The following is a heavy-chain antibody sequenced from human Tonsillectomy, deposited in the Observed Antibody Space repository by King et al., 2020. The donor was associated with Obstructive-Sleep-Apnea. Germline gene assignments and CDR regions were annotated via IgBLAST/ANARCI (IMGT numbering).Heavy chain of an antibody. CDR2: IYPGDSDT. V-gene: IGHV5-51*01. D-gene: IGHD3-10*01. CDR1: GFSFSRHW. J-gene: IGHJ3*01. Sequence: QLVQSGPEAKKPGESLKISCRGSGFSFSRHWIAWVRQMPGKGLEWMGIIYPGDSDTRDSPTFQGQVAFSVDKSISTAFLQWHKLWTSDTAIFYCARQQRNAAGTDYPDAGLDVWGQGTMVTVSS. CDR3: ARQQRNAAGTDYPDAGLDV.